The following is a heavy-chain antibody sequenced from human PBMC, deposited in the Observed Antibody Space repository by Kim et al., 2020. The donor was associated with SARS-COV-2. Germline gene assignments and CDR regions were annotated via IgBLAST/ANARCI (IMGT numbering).Heavy chain of an antibody. V-gene: IGHV1-46*03. D-gene: IGHD6-19*01. CDR3: ARASSRWLVRFWFDP. CDR1: GYTFTSYY. Sequence: ASVKVSCKASGYTFTSYYMHWVRQAPGQGLEWMGIINPSGGSRSYAQKFQGRVTMTRDTSTSTVYMELSSLRSEDTAVYYCARASSRWLVRFWFDPWGQGTLVTVSS. J-gene: IGHJ5*02. CDR2: INPSGGSR.